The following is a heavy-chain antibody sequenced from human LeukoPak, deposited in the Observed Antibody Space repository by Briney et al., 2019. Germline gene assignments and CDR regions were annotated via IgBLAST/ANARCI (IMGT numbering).Heavy chain of an antibody. CDR1: GGSFSGYY. D-gene: IGHD2/OR15-2a*01. J-gene: IGHJ3*01. CDR3: ARPSPPLVT. Sequence: PSETLSLTCAVYGGSFSGYYWSWIRQPPGKGLEWIGEINHRGSTNYNPSLKSRVTISVDTSKNQFSLKLSSVTAADTAVYYCARPSPPLVTWGQGTMVTVSS. V-gene: IGHV4-34*01. CDR2: INHRGST.